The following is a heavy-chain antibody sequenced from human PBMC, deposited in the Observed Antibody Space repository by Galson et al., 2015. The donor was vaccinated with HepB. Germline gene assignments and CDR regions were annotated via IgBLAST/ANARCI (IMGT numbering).Heavy chain of an antibody. CDR1: GFAFSSYS. D-gene: IGHD4-17*01. Sequence: SLRLSCAVSGFAFSSYSMNWVRQAPGKGLEWVSSISSSSSYIYYADSVKGRFTISRDNAKNSLYLQMNSLRAEDTAVYYCARDSWRDYGDYVRYDYWGQGTLVTVSS. CDR2: ISSSSSYI. CDR3: ARDSWRDYGDYVRYDY. V-gene: IGHV3-21*01. J-gene: IGHJ4*02.